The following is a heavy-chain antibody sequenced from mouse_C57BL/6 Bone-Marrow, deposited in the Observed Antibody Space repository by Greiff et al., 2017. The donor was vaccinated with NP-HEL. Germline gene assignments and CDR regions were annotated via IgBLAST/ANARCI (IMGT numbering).Heavy chain of an antibody. J-gene: IGHJ4*01. V-gene: IGHV1-22*01. CDR2: INPNNGGT. D-gene: IGHD3-1*01. Sequence: EVQLQQSGPELVKPGASVKMSCTASGYTFTDYNMPWVKQSHGKSLEWIGSINPNNGGTSYNQKFKGQATFTVNKSSSTAYMELRSLTSEDSAVYDCAIQLMDDWGKGTSVTVSS. CDR3: AIQLMDD. CDR1: GYTFTDYN.